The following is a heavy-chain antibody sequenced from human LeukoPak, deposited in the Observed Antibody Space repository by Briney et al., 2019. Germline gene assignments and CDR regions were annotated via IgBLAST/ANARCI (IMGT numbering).Heavy chain of an antibody. V-gene: IGHV3-33*01. Sequence: GGSLRLSCAASGFTFSSYGMHWVRQAPGKGLEWVAVIWYDGSNKYYADSVKGRFTISRDNSKNTLYLQMNSLRAKDTAVYYCARTAAGAFFFDYWGQGTLVTVSS. CDR3: ARTAAGAFFFDY. CDR2: IWYDGSNK. CDR1: GFTFSSYG. D-gene: IGHD6-13*01. J-gene: IGHJ4*02.